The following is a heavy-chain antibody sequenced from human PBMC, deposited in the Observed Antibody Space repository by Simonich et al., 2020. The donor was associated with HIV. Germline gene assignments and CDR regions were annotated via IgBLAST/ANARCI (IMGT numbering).Heavy chain of an antibody. CDR2: HSRNSGSI. J-gene: IGHJ4*02. Sequence: EVQLVESGGGLVQPGRSLRLSCAASGFTFDDYAMHWVGQAPGKGQEWDSSHSRNSGSIGYADSVKGRFTISRDNAKNSLYLQMNSLRAEDTALYYCAKDKGAYYGSGSPVYWDQGTLVTVSS. D-gene: IGHD3-10*01. V-gene: IGHV3-9*01. CDR1: GFTFDDYA. CDR3: AKDKGAYYGSGSPVY.